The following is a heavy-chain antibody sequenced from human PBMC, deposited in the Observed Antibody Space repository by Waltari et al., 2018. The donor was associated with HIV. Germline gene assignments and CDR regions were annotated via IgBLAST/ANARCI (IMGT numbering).Heavy chain of an antibody. CDR2: INPNSGGT. Sequence: VQLVQSGAEVKKPGASVKVSCKASGYTFTGYYMHWVRQAPGQGLEWVGWINPNSGGTNYAQKCQCRVTMTRDTSISTAYMELSRLRSDDTAVYYCARELRAGGHYYYGMDVWGQGTTVTVSS. CDR1: GYTFTGYY. J-gene: IGHJ6*02. V-gene: IGHV1-2*02. D-gene: IGHD2-8*02. CDR3: ARELRAGGHYYYGMDV.